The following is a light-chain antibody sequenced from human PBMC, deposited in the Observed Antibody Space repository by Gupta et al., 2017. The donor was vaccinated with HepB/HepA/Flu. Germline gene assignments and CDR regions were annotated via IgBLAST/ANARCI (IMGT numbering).Light chain of an antibody. Sequence: DIQMTQSPSSLSASVGDRVTITCQASQDISNYLNWYQQKPGKAPKLLIYDASNLETGVPSRFSGSGSGTDFTFTISSLQPEDIATYYCQHRLTFGGGTKVEIK. CDR2: DAS. CDR3: QHRLT. J-gene: IGKJ4*01. V-gene: IGKV1-33*01. CDR1: QDISNY.